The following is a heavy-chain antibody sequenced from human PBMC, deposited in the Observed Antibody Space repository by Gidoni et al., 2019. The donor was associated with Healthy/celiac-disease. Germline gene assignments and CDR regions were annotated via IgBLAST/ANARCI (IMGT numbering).Heavy chain of an antibody. V-gene: IGHV3-53*04. CDR3: ARSSRANDY. J-gene: IGHJ4*02. CDR2: IYSGGST. D-gene: IGHD6-13*01. Sequence: EVQLVESGGGLVQPGGSLRLFCAASGFTGCSNDMRWVRQAPGKGLEWVSVIYSGGSTYYADSVKGRFTISRHNSKNTLYLQMNSLRAEDAAVYYCARSSRANDYWGQGTLVTVSS. CDR1: GFTGCSND.